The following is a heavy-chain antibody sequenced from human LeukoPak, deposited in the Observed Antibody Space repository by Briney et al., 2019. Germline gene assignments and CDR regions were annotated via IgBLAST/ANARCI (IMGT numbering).Heavy chain of an antibody. CDR2: IRNDGSNK. D-gene: IGHD2-2*01. CDR3: AKDGEVYCSSKSCYGGFDY. CDR1: GFTFDDYG. Sequence: GGSLRLSRAASGFTFDDYGMSWVRQAPGKGLEWVAYIRNDGSNKYYADSLKGRFTISRDDSKNTLYLQMNSLRAEDTAVYYCAKDGEVYCSSKSCYGGFDYWGQGTLVTVSS. J-gene: IGHJ4*02. V-gene: IGHV3-30*02.